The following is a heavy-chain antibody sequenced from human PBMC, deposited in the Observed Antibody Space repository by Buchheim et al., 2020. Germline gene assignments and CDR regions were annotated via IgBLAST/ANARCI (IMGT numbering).Heavy chain of an antibody. CDR2: IRDTGGST. J-gene: IGHJ4*02. CDR1: GFTFSSYA. CDR3: AKLGVPDVWRGDPFDY. D-gene: IGHD3-3*01. Sequence: VQLVESGGGVVQPGGSLRLSCAASGFTFSSYAMSWVRQAPGKGLEWVSAIRDTGGSTYYVDSVEGRFIISRDNSKKTLYLQMYSLRTENTAIYYWAKLGVPDVWRGDPFDYWSLGTL. V-gene: IGHV3-23*04.